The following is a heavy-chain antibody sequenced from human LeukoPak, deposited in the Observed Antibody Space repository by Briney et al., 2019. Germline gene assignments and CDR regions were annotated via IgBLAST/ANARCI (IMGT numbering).Heavy chain of an antibody. D-gene: IGHD4-17*01. V-gene: IGHV7-4-1*02. CDR1: GDTFNSNS. J-gene: IGHJ4*02. CDR3: ARATPSTVTTWDFDY. CDR2: INTNTGNP. Sequence: GASVKVSCKASGDTFNSNSMNRVRQAPGQGLEWMGWINTNTGNPTYAQGFTGRFVFSLDTSVSTAYLQINSLKAEDTAVYYCARATPSTVTTWDFDYWGQGTLVTVSS.